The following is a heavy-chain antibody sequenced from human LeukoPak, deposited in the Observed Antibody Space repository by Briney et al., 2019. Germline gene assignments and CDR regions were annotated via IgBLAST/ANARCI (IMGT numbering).Heavy chain of an antibody. D-gene: IGHD7-27*01. Sequence: SETLSLTCAVYGGSFSGHFWSWIRQPPGKGLEWIVEINDNEITNSNPSLKSRVTVSVDTSKSQFSLNLSSVTAADTAVYYCARVGPGVLDYWGQGALVTVSS. CDR2: INDNEIT. J-gene: IGHJ4*02. V-gene: IGHV4-34*01. CDR3: ARVGPGVLDY. CDR1: GGSFSGHF.